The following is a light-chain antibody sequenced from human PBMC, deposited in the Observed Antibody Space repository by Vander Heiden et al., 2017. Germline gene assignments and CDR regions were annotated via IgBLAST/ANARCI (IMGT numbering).Light chain of an antibody. Sequence: SALTQPASVSGSPGQSITISCTGTSSDAGGYNYVPWYQQHPGNASKRMIYEVSNRRSGVSNRFSGSKSGNTASLTISGLQAEDEADYYCSSYTSSSTPYVVFGGGTKLTVL. CDR2: EVS. J-gene: IGLJ2*01. V-gene: IGLV2-14*01. CDR1: SSDAGGYNY. CDR3: SSYTSSSTPYVV.